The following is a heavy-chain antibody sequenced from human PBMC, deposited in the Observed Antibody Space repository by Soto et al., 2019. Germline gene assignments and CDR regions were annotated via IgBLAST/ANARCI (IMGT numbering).Heavy chain of an antibody. Sequence: ASVKVSCKASGFTFTSSAVQWVRQARGQRLEWIGWIVVGSGNTNYAQKFQERVTITRDMSTSTAYMELSSLRSEDTAVYYCAAESSSGWYYDDWGQGTLVPVSS. CDR3: AAESSSGWYYDD. D-gene: IGHD6-19*01. V-gene: IGHV1-58*01. J-gene: IGHJ4*02. CDR2: IVVGSGNT. CDR1: GFTFTSSA.